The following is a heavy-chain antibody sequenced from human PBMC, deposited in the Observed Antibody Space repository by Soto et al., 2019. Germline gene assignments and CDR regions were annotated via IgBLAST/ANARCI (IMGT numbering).Heavy chain of an antibody. Sequence: SETLSLTCTVSGESLNNYYWSWIRQPPGKGLEWIGFVHYSGSTGYNPSLKSRVTISVDTSKNQLSLKVTSVTTADTAIYFCARGRVPAVWGQATLVTVSS. CDR2: VHYSGST. J-gene: IGHJ4*02. CDR1: GESLNNYY. V-gene: IGHV4-59*01. D-gene: IGHD3-10*01. CDR3: ARGRVPAV.